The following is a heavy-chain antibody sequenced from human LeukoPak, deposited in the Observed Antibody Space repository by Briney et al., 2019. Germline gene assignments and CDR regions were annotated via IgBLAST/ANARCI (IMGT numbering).Heavy chain of an antibody. D-gene: IGHD6-19*01. CDR1: GFDFSSYW. CDR3: ARGVFATGWYPDNFDY. CDR2: VNQAGSDK. Sequence: GGSLRLSCAASGFDFSSYWMSWVRQAPGKGLEWVANVNQAGSDKYYMDSVKGRFTISRGNAENSVFLQMDSLRAEDTAVYYCARGVFATGWYPDNFDYWGQGSLVTVSS. J-gene: IGHJ4*02. V-gene: IGHV3-7*01.